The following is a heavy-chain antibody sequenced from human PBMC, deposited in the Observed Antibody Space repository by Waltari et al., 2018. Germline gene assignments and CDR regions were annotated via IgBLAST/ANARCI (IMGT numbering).Heavy chain of an antibody. Sequence: QVQLQQWGPGLVKPSETLSLTCTVSGGSISSSSYYWGWIRQPPGKGLEWIGSHYYSGRTYYNPSLKSRVTISVDTSKNQFSLKLSSVTAADTAVYYCARVVYGSGSYYSDYWGQGTLVTVSS. J-gene: IGHJ4*02. CDR3: ARVVYGSGSYYSDY. CDR1: GGSISSSSYY. D-gene: IGHD3-10*01. V-gene: IGHV4-39*07. CDR2: HYYSGRT.